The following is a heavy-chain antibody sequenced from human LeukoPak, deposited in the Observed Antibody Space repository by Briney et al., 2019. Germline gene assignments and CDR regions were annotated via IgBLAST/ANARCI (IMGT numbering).Heavy chain of an antibody. D-gene: IGHD3-10*01. CDR3: ARTGRYYDPGSYYDY. J-gene: IGHJ4*02. CDR1: GYTFTNYL. CDR2: ISADNGNT. Sequence: ASVKVSCKTSGYTFTNYLITWVRQAPGQGLEWMGWISADNGNTNYAQKLQGRVTMTTDTSTSTAYMELRSLRSDDTAMYYCARTGRYYDPGSYYDYWGQGTLVTVSS. V-gene: IGHV1-18*01.